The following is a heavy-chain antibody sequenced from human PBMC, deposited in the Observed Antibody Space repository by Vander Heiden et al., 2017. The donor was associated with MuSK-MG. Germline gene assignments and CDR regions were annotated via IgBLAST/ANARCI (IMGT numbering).Heavy chain of an antibody. CDR2: ISGSGGST. CDR3: ARPLFYGSGSYYSSFDY. V-gene: IGHV3-23*01. CDR1: GFTFSSYA. J-gene: IGHJ4*02. D-gene: IGHD3-10*01. Sequence: SGFTFSSYAMSWVRQAPGKGLEWVSAISGSGGSTHYADSVKGRFTISRDNSKNTLYLQRNSLRAEDTAVYYCARPLFYGSGSYYSSFDYWGQGTLVTVSS.